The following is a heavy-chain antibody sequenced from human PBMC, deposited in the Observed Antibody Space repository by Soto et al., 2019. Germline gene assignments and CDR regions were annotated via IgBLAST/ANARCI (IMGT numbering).Heavy chain of an antibody. Sequence: QVQLVQSGAEVKKPGASVKVSCKASGYTFTSYGISWVRQAPGQGLEWMGWSSAYNGNTNYAQKLQGRVTMTTDTSTSTVYMDLSSLRSDDTAVYYCARDLGPIVGATISTPVYWGQGTLVTVSS. D-gene: IGHD1-26*01. J-gene: IGHJ4*02. CDR3: ARDLGPIVGATISTPVY. V-gene: IGHV1-18*04. CDR1: GYTFTSYG. CDR2: SSAYNGNT.